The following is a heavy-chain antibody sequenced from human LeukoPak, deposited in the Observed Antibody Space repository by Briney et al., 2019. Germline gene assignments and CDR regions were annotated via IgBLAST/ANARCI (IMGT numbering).Heavy chain of an antibody. CDR3: ARAPYYYDGDGYYYSETAY. V-gene: IGHV4-34*01. Sequence: GSLRLSCVVSGFTFNRCWMNWVRQAPGKGLEWVGEINHDGSATYNPSLKSRVTISIDASRNQFSLKLTAMTAADTAVYFCARAPYYYDGDGYYYSETAYWGQGTLVAVSS. D-gene: IGHD3-22*01. CDR2: INHDGSA. J-gene: IGHJ4*02. CDR1: GFTFNRCW.